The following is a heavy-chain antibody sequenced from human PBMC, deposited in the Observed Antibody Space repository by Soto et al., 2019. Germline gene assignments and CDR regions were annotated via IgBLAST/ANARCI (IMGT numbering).Heavy chain of an antibody. CDR1: GFTFSDYY. D-gene: IGHD3-10*01. CDR2: ISSSGSTI. Sequence: GGSLRLSCAASGFTFSDYYMSWIRQAPGKGLEWVSYISSSGSTIYYADSVKGRFTISRDNAKNSLYLQMNSLRAEDTAVYYCARDLLWFGENPHRHAYNWFDPWGQGTLVTVSS. J-gene: IGHJ5*02. V-gene: IGHV3-11*01. CDR3: ARDLLWFGENPHRHAYNWFDP.